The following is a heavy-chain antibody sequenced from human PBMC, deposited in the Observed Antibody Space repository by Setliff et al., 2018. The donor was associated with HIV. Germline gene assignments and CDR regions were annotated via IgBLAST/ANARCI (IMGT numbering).Heavy chain of an antibody. CDR2: IIPLLGTA. CDR1: GGSFRNYA. V-gene: IGHV1-69*13. CDR3: AFGRAGYSSGWYDAFDI. Sequence: ASVKVSCKASGGSFRNYAISWVRQAPGQGLEWMGGIIPLLGTANYAQRFQGRVTIIADESTSTAYLELTSLRSEDTAVYYCAFGRAGYSSGWYDAFDIWVQGTMVTVSS. D-gene: IGHD6-19*01. J-gene: IGHJ3*02.